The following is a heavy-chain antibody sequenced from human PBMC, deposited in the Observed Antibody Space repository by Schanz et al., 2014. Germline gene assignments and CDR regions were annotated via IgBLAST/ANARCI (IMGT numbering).Heavy chain of an antibody. D-gene: IGHD3-16*02. V-gene: IGHV3-66*01. CDR3: AREASKVRYSYRYGLHSLYYFVY. J-gene: IGHJ4*02. Sequence: LKLTCATSGFTVSTNYISWVLPAPGMGLEWVAVIYSHGSRYYADSVKGRFTISRDNSKNTLYLQMNSLRAEDNAVYYCAREASKVRYSYRYGLHSLYYFVYCGQASL. CDR2: IYSHGSR. CDR1: GFTVSTNY.